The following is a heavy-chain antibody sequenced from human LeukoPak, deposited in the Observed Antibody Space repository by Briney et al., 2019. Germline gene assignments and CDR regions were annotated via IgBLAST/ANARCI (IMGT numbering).Heavy chain of an antibody. CDR3: AARTLGYCSSTSCHMADY. CDR1: QFIFSTYA. D-gene: IGHD2-2*01. V-gene: IGHV3-23*01. Sequence: PGGSLRLSCAASQFIFSTYAMSWVRQAPGNGREWVSGITSSGGSIYYADSVRGRFTISRDNSKNTLYLQMNSLRVEDTAVYYCAARTLGYCSSTSCHMADYWGQGTLVTVSS. J-gene: IGHJ4*02. CDR2: ITSSGGSI.